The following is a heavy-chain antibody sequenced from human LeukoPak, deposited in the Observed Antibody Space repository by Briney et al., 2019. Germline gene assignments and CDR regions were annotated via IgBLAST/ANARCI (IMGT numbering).Heavy chain of an antibody. CDR1: GGSISSGGYY. CDR3: ARENSSGYSLDY. J-gene: IGHJ4*02. D-gene: IGHD3-22*01. CDR2: IYYSGST. Sequence: SETLSLTCTVSGGSISSGGYYWSWIRQHPGEGLEWIGYIYYSGSTYYNPSLKSRVTISVDTSKNQFSLKLSSVTAADTAVYYCARENSSGYSLDYWGQGTLVTVSS. V-gene: IGHV4-31*03.